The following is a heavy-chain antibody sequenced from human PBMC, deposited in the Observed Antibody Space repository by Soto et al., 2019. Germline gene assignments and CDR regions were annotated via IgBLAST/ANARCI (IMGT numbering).Heavy chain of an antibody. CDR2: INTYSGNT. D-gene: IGHD2-2*02. V-gene: IGHV1-18*04. CDR1: EHTFTNYG. CDR3: AGGQGSLIPYYFDS. J-gene: IGHJ4*02. Sequence: QVQLVQSGAEVKKPGASVRVSCKASEHTFTNYGINWVRLAPGQGLEWMGWINTYSGNTIYAQKFQDRLTITTDKSTNTASMELRSLTSDDTAVFYCAGGQGSLIPYYFDSWGQGTLVTVSA.